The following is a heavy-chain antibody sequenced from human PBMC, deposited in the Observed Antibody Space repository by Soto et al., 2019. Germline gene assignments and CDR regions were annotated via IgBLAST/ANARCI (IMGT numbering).Heavy chain of an antibody. V-gene: IGHV4-61*01. J-gene: IGHJ6*02. CDR2: IYYSGST. Sequence: PSETLSLTCTVSGGSVSSGSYYWSWIRQPPGKGLEWIGYIYYSGSTNYNPSLKSRVTISVDTSKNQFSLKLSSVTAADTAVYYCARNSYDILTGYSYYYGMDVWGQGTTVTVSS. D-gene: IGHD3-9*01. CDR1: GGSVSSGSYY. CDR3: ARNSYDILTGYSYYYGMDV.